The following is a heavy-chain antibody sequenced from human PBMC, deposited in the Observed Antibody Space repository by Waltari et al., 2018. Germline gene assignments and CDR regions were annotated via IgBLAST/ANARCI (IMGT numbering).Heavy chain of an antibody. CDR1: GGTFSSYT. J-gene: IGHJ4*02. CDR2: IIPHLGIA. Sequence: QVQLVQSGAEVKKPGSSVKVSCKASGGTFSSYTISWVRQAHGQGLEWMGRIIPHLGIANDATKFQCTVTITADKSTSTAYMELTSLRSEDTAVYYCARGLSTQGDFDYWGQGTLVNVVS. V-gene: IGHV1-69*02. CDR3: ARGLSTQGDFDY. D-gene: IGHD2-2*01.